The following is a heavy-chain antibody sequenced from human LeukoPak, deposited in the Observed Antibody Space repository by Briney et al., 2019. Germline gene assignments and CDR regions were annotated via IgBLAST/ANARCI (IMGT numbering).Heavy chain of an antibody. J-gene: IGHJ4*02. D-gene: IGHD5-12*01. CDR3: AKDRTAGYDGLVDY. Sequence: GGSLRLSCAASGFTFSNYGMHWVRQAPGKGLEWVAVISYDGSNKYYTDSVKGRFTISRDNSKNTLYLQMNSLRAEDTAVYYCAKDRTAGYDGLVDYWGQGTLVTVSS. CDR2: ISYDGSNK. V-gene: IGHV3-30*18. CDR1: GFTFSNYG.